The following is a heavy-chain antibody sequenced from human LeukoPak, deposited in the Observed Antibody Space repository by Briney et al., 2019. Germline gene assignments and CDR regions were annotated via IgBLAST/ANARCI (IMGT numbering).Heavy chain of an antibody. D-gene: IGHD6-19*01. CDR3: ARKGIAVAGIEY. Sequence: ASVKVSCKASGYTFTSYYMHWVRQAPGQGLEWMGIINPSGGSTSYAQKFQGRVTMTRDTSTSTVYMELSSLRSGDTAVYYCARKGIAVAGIEYWGQGTLVTVSS. CDR1: GYTFTSYY. CDR2: INPSGGST. V-gene: IGHV1-46*01. J-gene: IGHJ4*02.